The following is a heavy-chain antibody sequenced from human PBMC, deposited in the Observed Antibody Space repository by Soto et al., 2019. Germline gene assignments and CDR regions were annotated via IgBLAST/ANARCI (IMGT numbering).Heavy chain of an antibody. CDR2: ISGSGGTI. V-gene: IGHV3-48*02. D-gene: IGHD6-19*01. Sequence: EVQLVESGGGLVQPGGSLRLSCAASGFTLSSYSMHWVRQAPGKGLEWVSYISGSGGTIYYAVSVKGRFTISRDTAKNSLSVQMNSLRDEDTAVYVSARETGLRSSGWSYYFAFWGQGTRVTVSS. CDR3: ARETGLRSSGWSYYFAF. J-gene: IGHJ4*02. CDR1: GFTLSSYS.